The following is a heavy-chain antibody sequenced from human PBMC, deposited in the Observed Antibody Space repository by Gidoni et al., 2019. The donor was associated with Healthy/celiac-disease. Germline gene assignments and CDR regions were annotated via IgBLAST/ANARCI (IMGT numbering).Heavy chain of an antibody. CDR1: GFTFISYA. Sequence: EVQLLESGGGLVQPGGSLRLSCAASGFTFISYAMSWVRQAPGKGLEWVSAISGSGGSTYYADSVKGRFTISRDNSKNTLYLQMNSLRAEDTAVYYCAKDGGQLWSGGAFDYWGQGTLVTVSS. J-gene: IGHJ4*02. V-gene: IGHV3-23*01. CDR3: AKDGGQLWSGGAFDY. D-gene: IGHD5-18*01. CDR2: ISGSGGST.